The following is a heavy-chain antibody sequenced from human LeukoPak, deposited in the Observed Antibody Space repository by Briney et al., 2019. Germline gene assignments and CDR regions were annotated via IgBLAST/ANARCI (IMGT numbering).Heavy chain of an antibody. CDR2: ISAYNGNT. CDR3: ARDARKRITMAQGSTHYYYYYMDV. D-gene: IGHD3-10*01. V-gene: IGHV1-18*01. CDR1: GYTFTSYG. Sequence: ASVKVSCKASGYTFTSYGISWVRQAPGQGLEWMGWISAYNGNTNYAQKLQGRVTMTTDTSTSAAYMELRSLRSDDTAVYYCARDARKRITMAQGSTHYYYYYMDVWGKGTTVTVSS. J-gene: IGHJ6*03.